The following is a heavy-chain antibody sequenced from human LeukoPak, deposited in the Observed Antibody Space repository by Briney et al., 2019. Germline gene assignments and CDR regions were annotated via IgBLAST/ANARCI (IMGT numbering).Heavy chain of an antibody. D-gene: IGHD3-22*01. CDR2: IWFDGSNR. Sequence: GGSLRLSCAASGFTFSIYGMHRVRQAPGKGLEWVAVIWFDGSNRYYADSVKGRFTISRDNAKNSLYLQTNSLRAEDTAVYYCARDTLENYDSNYGMDVWGQGTTVTVSS. CDR3: ARDTLENYDSNYGMDV. J-gene: IGHJ6*02. V-gene: IGHV3-33*01. CDR1: GFTFSIYG.